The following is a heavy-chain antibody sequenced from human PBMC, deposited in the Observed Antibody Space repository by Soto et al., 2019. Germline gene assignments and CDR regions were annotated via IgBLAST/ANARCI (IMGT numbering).Heavy chain of an antibody. CDR2: AYYRPQWYY. J-gene: IGHJ6*02. D-gene: IGHD2-21*02. Sequence: QVQLQQSGPGLVKPSQTLSLTCTISGDSVSSNSAAWNWIRQSPSRGLEWLGRAYYRPQWYYDSAVSVRSRITRIPNTTKNQFSLQLNSVTPEDTAVYDCTKQKGDSRTYNGMDVWGQGTTVTVSS. CDR3: TKQKGDSRTYNGMDV. CDR1: GDSVSSNSAA. V-gene: IGHV6-1*01.